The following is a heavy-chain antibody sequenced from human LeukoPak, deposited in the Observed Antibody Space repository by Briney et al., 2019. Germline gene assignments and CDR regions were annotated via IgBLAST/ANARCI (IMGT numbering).Heavy chain of an antibody. V-gene: IGHV1-2*02. Sequence: GASVKVSCKASGYTFTGYYIHWARQAPGQGLEWMGWINPNSGGTNSAQRFQGRVTMTRDTSVSTAYMDLSRLISDDTAVYYCAGSFGSGSYYHFDYWGQGTLVTVSS. CDR2: INPNSGGT. CDR3: AGSFGSGSYYHFDY. CDR1: GYTFTGYY. J-gene: IGHJ4*02. D-gene: IGHD3-10*01.